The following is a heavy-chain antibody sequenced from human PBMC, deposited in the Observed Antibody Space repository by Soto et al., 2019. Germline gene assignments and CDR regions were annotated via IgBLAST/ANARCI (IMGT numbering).Heavy chain of an antibody. CDR2: TIPIFGTA. CDR1: GGTFSSYA. V-gene: IGHV1-69*01. D-gene: IGHD3-10*01. Sequence: QVQLVQSGAEVKKPGSSVKVSCKASGGTFSSYAISWVRQAPGQGLEWMGGTIPIFGTANYAQKFQGRVTITADESTSTAYMELSSLRSEDTAVYYCARGLVRGVITYYYYGMDVWGQGTTVTVSS. CDR3: ARGLVRGVITYYYYGMDV. J-gene: IGHJ6*02.